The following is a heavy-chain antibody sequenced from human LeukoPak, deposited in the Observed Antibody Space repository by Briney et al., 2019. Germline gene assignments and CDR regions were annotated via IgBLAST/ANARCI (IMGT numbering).Heavy chain of an antibody. J-gene: IGHJ4*02. V-gene: IGHV3-48*04. CDR3: ARVTATGTFFDY. D-gene: IGHD1-1*01. CDR2: ISSSGSTI. CDR1: GFTFSSYA. Sequence: PGGSLRLSCAASGFTFSSYAMTWIRQAPGKGLEWVSYISSSGSTIYYADSMRGRFTISRDNAKNSLFLQMDSLRAEDTAVYYCARVTATGTFFDYWGQGTLVTVSS.